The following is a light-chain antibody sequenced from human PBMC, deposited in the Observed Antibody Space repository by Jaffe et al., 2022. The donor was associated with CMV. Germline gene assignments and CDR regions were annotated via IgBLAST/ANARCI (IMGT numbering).Light chain of an antibody. CDR3: QQYSSSPPT. CDR1: QGVSVY. CDR2: AAS. Sequence: DIQMTQSPSSLSASVGDRVTITCRASQGVSVYLAWFQQQPGKAPKPLIYAASTLQTGVSSKFSGSGFGTDFSLTISSLQPEDFATYYCQQYSSSPPTFGQGTKVEIK. V-gene: IGKV1-16*02. J-gene: IGKJ1*01.